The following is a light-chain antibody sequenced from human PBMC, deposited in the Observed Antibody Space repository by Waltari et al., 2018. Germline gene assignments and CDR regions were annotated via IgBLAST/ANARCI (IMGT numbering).Light chain of an antibody. CDR1: QSVLYSSNNNNY. J-gene: IGKJ1*01. CDR2: WAS. CDR3: QQYYTTPWT. Sequence: DIVMTQSPDSLAVSVGERATIKCKSNQSVLYSSNNNNYLAWYQQKPRQPPKLLIYWASTRESGVPDRFSGSGSGTDFTLAISSLQAEDVAVYYCQQYYTTPWTFGQGTKVEI. V-gene: IGKV4-1*01.